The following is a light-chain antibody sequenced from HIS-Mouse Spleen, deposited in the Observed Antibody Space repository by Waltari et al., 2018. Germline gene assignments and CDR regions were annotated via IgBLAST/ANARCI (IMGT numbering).Light chain of an antibody. CDR3: QSYDSSNLV. CDR2: EDN. Sequence: NFMLTQPHSVSESPGKTVTISCTRSSGSIASNYVQWYQQRPGSAPTTVIDEDNQRPSGVPDRFSGSIDSSSNSASLTISGLKTEDEADYYCQSYDSSNLVFGGGTKLTVL. J-gene: IGLJ3*02. CDR1: SGSIASNY. V-gene: IGLV6-57*04.